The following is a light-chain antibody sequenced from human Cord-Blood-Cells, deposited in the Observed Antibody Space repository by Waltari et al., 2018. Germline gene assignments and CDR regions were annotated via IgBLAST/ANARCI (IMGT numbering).Light chain of an antibody. J-gene: IGLJ2*01. V-gene: IGLV3-21*03. CDR2: DDS. CDR1: NIGSKS. Sequence: SYVLTQPPSVSVAPGKTARITCGGNNIGSKSVQWYQQKPGQAPVLVVYDDSDRPSGIPERFSGSNSGNTATLTISRVEAGDEADYYCQVWDSSSDHRNVVFGGGTKLTVL. CDR3: QVWDSSSDHRNVV.